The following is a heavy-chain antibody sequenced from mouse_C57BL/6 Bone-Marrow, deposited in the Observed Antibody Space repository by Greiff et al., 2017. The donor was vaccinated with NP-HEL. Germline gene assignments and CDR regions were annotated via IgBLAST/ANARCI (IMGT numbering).Heavy chain of an antibody. CDR3: ARRQGNYGWAWFAY. CDR2: IYPGNGDT. Sequence: LQQSGAELVRPGASVKMSCKASGYTFTSYNMHWVKQTPRQGLEWIGAIYPGNGDTSYNQKFKGKATLTVDKSSSTAYMQLSSLTSEDSAVYFCARRQGNYGWAWFAYWGQGTLVTVSA. V-gene: IGHV1-12*01. CDR1: GYTFTSYN. D-gene: IGHD1-2*01. J-gene: IGHJ3*01.